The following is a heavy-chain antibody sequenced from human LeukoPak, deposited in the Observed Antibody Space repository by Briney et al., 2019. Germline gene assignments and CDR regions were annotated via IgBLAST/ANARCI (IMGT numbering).Heavy chain of an antibody. CDR1: GLTFSDYY. CDR3: ARDLEAIVVVPAAIAFDY. D-gene: IGHD2-2*02. V-gene: IGHV3-11*06. J-gene: IGHJ4*02. CDR2: ISSSSSYT. Sequence: GGSLRLSCGASGLTFSDYYMSWIRQAPGKGLEWVSYISSSSSYTNYADSVKGRFTISRDNAKNSLYLQMNSLRAEDTAVYYCARDLEAIVVVPAAIAFDYWGQGTLVTVSS.